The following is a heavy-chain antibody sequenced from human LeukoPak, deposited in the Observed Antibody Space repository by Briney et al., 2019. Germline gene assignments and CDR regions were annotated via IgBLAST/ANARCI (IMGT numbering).Heavy chain of an antibody. CDR3: ARDPGYYYYGMDV. J-gene: IGHJ6*02. CDR2: INGEGSRI. CDR1: GFNLRTYW. Sequence: PGGSLRLSCAVTGFNLRTYWIHWVRHSPGRGLEWVARINGEGSRISYADSVRGRFTISRDNAKNTASLQMNSLRAEDTALYYCARDPGYYYYGMDVWGQGTTVVVSS. V-gene: IGHV3-74*01.